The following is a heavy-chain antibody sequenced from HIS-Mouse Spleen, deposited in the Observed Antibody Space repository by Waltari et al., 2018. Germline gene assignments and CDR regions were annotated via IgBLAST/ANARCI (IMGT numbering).Heavy chain of an antibody. CDR2: ISYDGSNK. Sequence: QVQLVESGGGVVQPGRSLRLSCAAPGFTFSSLGIHWVRQAPGKGLEWVAVISYDGSNKYYVDSVKGQFTISRDNSKNTLYLQMNSLRAEDTAVYYCAKASSGWLDYWGQGTLVTVSS. J-gene: IGHJ4*02. CDR1: GFTFSSLG. D-gene: IGHD6-19*01. V-gene: IGHV3-30*18. CDR3: AKASSGWLDY.